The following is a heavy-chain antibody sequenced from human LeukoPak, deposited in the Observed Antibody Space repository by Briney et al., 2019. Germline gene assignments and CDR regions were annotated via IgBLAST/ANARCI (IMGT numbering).Heavy chain of an antibody. CDR1: GFTFTSHG. D-gene: IGHD5-12*01. J-gene: IGHJ4*02. CDR2: ISYDGSNK. V-gene: IGHV3-30*03. Sequence: GGSLRLSCAAFGFTFTSHGMHWVRQAPGKGLEWVAVISYDGSNKYYADSVKGRFTISRDNSKNTLYLQMNSLRAEDTAVYYCARERGYSGYPSDYWGQGTLVTVSS. CDR3: ARERGYSGYPSDY.